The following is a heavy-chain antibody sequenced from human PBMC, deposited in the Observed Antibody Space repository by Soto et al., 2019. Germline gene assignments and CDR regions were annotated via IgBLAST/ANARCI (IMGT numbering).Heavy chain of an antibody. CDR2: ISHSGNT. Sequence: PGWSLRLSCAVSGFTFSSYGMRWVRQAPGQGLEWVSSISHSGNTYYSDSVKGRFTISRDNSKNTLYLQMDSLRAEDTATYYCAKLLHNSHYNVMDVWGRGTTVTVSS. CDR1: GFTFSSYG. CDR3: AKLLHNSHYNVMDV. V-gene: IGHV3-23*01. J-gene: IGHJ6*02. D-gene: IGHD1-1*01.